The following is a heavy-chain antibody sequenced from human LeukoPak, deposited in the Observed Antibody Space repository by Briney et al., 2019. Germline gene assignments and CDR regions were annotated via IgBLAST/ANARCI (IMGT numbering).Heavy chain of an antibody. CDR2: VSRGGETT. CDR1: GFTFNSNS. V-gene: IGHV3-23*01. CDR3: AKAGPGSGWADGFDI. D-gene: IGHD6-19*01. J-gene: IGHJ3*02. Sequence: GGSLRLSCAASGFTFNSNSMCWVRQAPGKGLECVSCVSRGGETTNYANSVNGRFTISRDNSKNSLFLQMNTLRAEDTAVYYCAKAGPGSGWADGFDIWGQGTMVTVSS.